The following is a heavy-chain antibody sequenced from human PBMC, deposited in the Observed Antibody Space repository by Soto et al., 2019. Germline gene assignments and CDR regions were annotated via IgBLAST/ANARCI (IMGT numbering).Heavy chain of an antibody. CDR1: GFTFSDYL. CDR3: AIGHWLGK. D-gene: IGHD6-19*01. CDR2: IKQDGNEK. Sequence: EVQLVDSGGALVQPGESLRLSCAASGFTFSDYLMTWVRQAPGKGREWVATIKQDGNEKYYVASVKGRFPISSDNAKNSLYLQLDALRAEDTAVYYCAIGHWLGKWGQGTLVTVSS. J-gene: IGHJ4*02. V-gene: IGHV3-7*01.